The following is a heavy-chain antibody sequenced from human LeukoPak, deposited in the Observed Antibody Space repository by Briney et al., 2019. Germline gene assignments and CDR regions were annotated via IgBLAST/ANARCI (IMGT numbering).Heavy chain of an antibody. CDR1: GYTFTNYY. V-gene: IGHV1-46*01. D-gene: IGHD4-17*01. CDR3: ARYNGDLTGGFDY. J-gene: IGHJ4*02. CDR2: INPAGGST. Sequence: GASVTVSCKASGYTFTNYYIHWVRQAPGQGLEWMGIINPAGGSTGYAQKFQGRVTMTRDTSTSTVYMELSSLRSEDTAVYYCARYNGDLTGGFDYWGQGTLVTVSS.